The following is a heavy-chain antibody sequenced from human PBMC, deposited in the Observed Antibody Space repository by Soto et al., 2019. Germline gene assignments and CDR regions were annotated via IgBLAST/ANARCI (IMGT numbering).Heavy chain of an antibody. V-gene: IGHV4-39*01. CDR1: GGSISSRTFW. J-gene: IGHJ4*02. Sequence: QLQLQESGPGLVKPSETLSLTCSVSGGSISSRTFWWAWIRQPPGKGLGWIGDMYYSGSSYSSPSLKCRVTLSVDTSKNQLSLKLNSVTAADTAVYSCARHPRDDYNYGGSGIFDYWGQGTLVTVSS. CDR2: MYYSGSS. CDR3: ARHPRDDYNYGGSGIFDY. D-gene: IGHD4-4*01.